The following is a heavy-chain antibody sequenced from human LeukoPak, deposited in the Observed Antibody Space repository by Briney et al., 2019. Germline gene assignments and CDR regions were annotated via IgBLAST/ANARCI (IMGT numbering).Heavy chain of an antibody. CDR2: IKEDGSKT. Sequence: PGGSLRLSCAASGFTFSTYAMSWVRQAPGKGLEWVANIKEDGSKTYYVDSVKGRFTISRDNAKNSLYLQMNSLRAEDTALYYCARYVTALDYWGQGTLVTVSS. CDR1: GFTFSTYA. V-gene: IGHV3-7*03. D-gene: IGHD2-21*02. CDR3: ARYVTALDY. J-gene: IGHJ4*02.